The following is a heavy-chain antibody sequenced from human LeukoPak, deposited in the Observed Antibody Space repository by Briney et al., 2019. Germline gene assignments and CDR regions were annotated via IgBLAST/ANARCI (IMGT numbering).Heavy chain of an antibody. CDR1: GFDFSSNW. CDR2: IKGDGIST. Sequence: GGSLRLSCAASGFDFSSNWMHWVRHAPGQGLVWVSRIKGDGISTNYADSVKGRFTISRDNSKNTLYLQMNSLRAEDTAVYYCAKMGTTGIYFDYWGQGTLVTVSS. J-gene: IGHJ4*02. D-gene: IGHD1-1*01. CDR3: AKMGTTGIYFDY. V-gene: IGHV3-74*01.